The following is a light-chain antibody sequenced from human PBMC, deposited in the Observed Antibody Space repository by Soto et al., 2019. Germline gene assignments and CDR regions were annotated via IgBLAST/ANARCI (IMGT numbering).Light chain of an antibody. J-gene: IGLJ2*01. V-gene: IGLV2-23*01. Sequence: QSALTQPASVSGSPGQSITISCTGSSSDVGSYKFVSWYQQHPGKAPKLMIYEASKRPSGVSNRFSGSKSGNTASLTISGLQAEDEANYYCFSYAGSRTYVVFGGGTKLTVL. CDR1: SSDVGSYKF. CDR2: EAS. CDR3: FSYAGSRTYVV.